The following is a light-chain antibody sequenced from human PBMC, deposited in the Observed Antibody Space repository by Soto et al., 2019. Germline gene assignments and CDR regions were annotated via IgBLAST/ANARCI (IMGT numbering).Light chain of an antibody. CDR1: QDITNS. Sequence: DIQMTQSPSSLSASVGDRVTITCQASQDITNSLNWYQQKPGKAPKVLIYESSILETGVPSRFSGSGSGTDFTFTISSLQPEDVATYYCQQYDNLPLTFGPGTTVDIE. CDR3: QQYDNLPLT. J-gene: IGKJ3*01. V-gene: IGKV1-33*01. CDR2: ESS.